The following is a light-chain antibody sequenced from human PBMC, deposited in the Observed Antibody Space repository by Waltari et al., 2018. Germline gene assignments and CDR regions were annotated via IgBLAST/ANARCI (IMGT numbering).Light chain of an antibody. CDR2: AAS. Sequence: DIQMTQSPSSLSASVGDRVTITCRASQSISSYLNWYQQKPGKAPKHLIYAASSLQSGVPSRFRGSGSGTDFTLTISSLQPEDFATYYCQQSYSTLPMYTFGQGTKLEIK. V-gene: IGKV1-39*01. CDR3: QQSYSTLPMYT. CDR1: QSISSY. J-gene: IGKJ2*01.